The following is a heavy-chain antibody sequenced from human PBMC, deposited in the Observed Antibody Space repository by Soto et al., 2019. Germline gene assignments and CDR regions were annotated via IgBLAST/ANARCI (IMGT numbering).Heavy chain of an antibody. D-gene: IGHD6-13*01. CDR3: TRGGCSCESFCCFDF. Sequence: EVQLVESGGLLVRPGGSLRLSCAASGLSFSGYCFTWVRQTPGKGLEWVASIDRDGSEKNYLDSVKGRFTISRDNAEKSLYLEMKNLRGEDTAFYYCTRGGCSCESFCCFDFWGQGTLVTVSS. V-gene: IGHV3-7*01. J-gene: IGHJ4*02. CDR1: GLSFSGYC. CDR2: IDRDGSEK.